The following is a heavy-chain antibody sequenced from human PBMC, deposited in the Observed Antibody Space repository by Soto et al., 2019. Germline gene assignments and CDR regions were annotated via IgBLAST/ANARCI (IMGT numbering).Heavy chain of an antibody. CDR3: ARDRNAAGSDY. CDR1: GFTFSDFY. Sequence: VQLVESGGGLVKPGGSLRLSCAASGFTFSDFYMSWIRQAPGKGLEWISYISSGSTNIFYADSVKGLFTVSRDNAKNPVYLQMDSLRAEDTAVYYCARDRNAAGSDYWGQGTLVTVSS. V-gene: IGHV3-11*01. CDR2: ISSGSTNI. J-gene: IGHJ4*02. D-gene: IGHD1-1*01.